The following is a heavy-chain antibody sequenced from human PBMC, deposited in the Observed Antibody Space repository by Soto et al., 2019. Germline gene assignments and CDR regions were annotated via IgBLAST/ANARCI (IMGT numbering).Heavy chain of an antibody. CDR1: GYTFTSYG. CDR3: ATRSTACEY. CDR2: ISTSNGNT. Sequence: QVQLVQSGPEVKQPGATVKVSCKTSGYTFTSYGISWVRQAPGQGLEWMGWISTSNGNTNYAQKFQVSVTMTTDTSTNNTYMEPRRLRSGDTAVYYCATRSTACEYWCQGTLVTVSS. J-gene: IGHJ4*02. V-gene: IGHV1-18*01.